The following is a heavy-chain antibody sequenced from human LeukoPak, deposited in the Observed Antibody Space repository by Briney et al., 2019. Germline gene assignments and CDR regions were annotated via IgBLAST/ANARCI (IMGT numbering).Heavy chain of an antibody. CDR3: ARGKFGSGWIFDY. CDR1: GFTVSSNY. CDR2: IKQDETAR. V-gene: IGHV3-7*04. Sequence: SGGSLRLSCAASGFTVSSNYMSWVRQAPGKGLEWVASIKQDETARFYVDSVKGRFTISRDNAKNPMYLQMNSLRGDDTAVYYCARGKFGSGWIFDYWGQGTLVTVSS. J-gene: IGHJ4*02. D-gene: IGHD6-19*01.